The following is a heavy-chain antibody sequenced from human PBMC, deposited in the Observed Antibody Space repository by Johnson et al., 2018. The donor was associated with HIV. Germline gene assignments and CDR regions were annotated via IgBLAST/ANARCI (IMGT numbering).Heavy chain of an antibody. CDR2: MSSGDNT. J-gene: IGHJ3*02. CDR3: ARGGGSWWGTEIDTFDI. V-gene: IGHV3-66*02. Sequence: VQLVESGGGLVQPGGSLRLSCATSGFSVSSNYMSWVRQAPGKGLEWVSVMSSGDNTHYADSVKGRSTISRDNSKNTLYLQMKRLRTEDTAVYYCARGGGSWWGTEIDTFDIWGQGTMVTVSS. CDR1: GFSVSSNY. D-gene: IGHD1/OR15-1a*01.